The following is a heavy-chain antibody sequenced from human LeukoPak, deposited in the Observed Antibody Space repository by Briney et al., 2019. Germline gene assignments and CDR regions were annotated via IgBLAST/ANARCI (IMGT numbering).Heavy chain of an antibody. D-gene: IGHD6-19*01. CDR2: MNPNSGNT. J-gene: IGHJ5*02. CDR1: GYTFTSYD. CDR3: ARLYSSGWYNWFDP. Sequence: ASVKVSFKASGYTFTSYDINWVRQATGQGLEWMGWMNPNSGNTGYAQKFQGRVTMTRNTSISTAYMELSSLRSEDTAVYYCARLYSSGWYNWFDPWGQGTLVTVSS. V-gene: IGHV1-8*01.